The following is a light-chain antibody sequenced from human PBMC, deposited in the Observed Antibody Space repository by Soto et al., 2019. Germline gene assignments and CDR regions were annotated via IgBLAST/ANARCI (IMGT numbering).Light chain of an antibody. Sequence: QSVLTQPASVSGSPGQSITISCTGTSSDVGGYNYVSWYQQHPGKAPKLMIYEVSNRPSGVSNRFSGSKPGNTASLTISGLQAEDEADYYCSSYTSSSTLDWVFGGGTQLTVL. CDR2: EVS. J-gene: IGLJ3*02. CDR3: SSYTSSSTLDWV. CDR1: SSDVGGYNY. V-gene: IGLV2-14*01.